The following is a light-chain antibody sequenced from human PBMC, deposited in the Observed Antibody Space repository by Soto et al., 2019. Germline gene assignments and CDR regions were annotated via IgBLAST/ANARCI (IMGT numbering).Light chain of an antibody. Sequence: DVQMTQSPSSLAASVGDTVTITCRASQGIINHLAWFQQKPGKAPKSXIFAASSFQSGVPSKFRGRGSGTEFTLTISSLKPEDFEIYYCQQYNSFPLTFGQGTRLEIK. J-gene: IGKJ5*01. CDR3: QQYNSFPLT. V-gene: IGKV1-16*02. CDR1: QGIINH. CDR2: AAS.